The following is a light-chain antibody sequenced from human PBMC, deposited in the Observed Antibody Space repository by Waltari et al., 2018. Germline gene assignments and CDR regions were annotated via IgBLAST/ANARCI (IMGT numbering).Light chain of an antibody. Sequence: DILMPQSPSSVSASVGDTVTITCRASQGISSWLAWYQQKRGKAPRLLMYAASNLQSGVPSRFSGSGSGTDFTLTISSLQPEDFATYYCQQANSFPFTFGPGTKVDIK. CDR1: QGISSW. J-gene: IGKJ3*01. CDR2: AAS. CDR3: QQANSFPFT. V-gene: IGKV1D-12*01.